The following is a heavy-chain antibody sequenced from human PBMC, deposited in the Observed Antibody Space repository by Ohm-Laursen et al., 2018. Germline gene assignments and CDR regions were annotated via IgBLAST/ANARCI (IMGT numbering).Heavy chain of an antibody. CDR2: IYHSGST. Sequence: SETLSFTCAGSSYSISSGYFWGWIRQPPGKGLEWIGTIYHSGSTYYTPSLKSRVTISVDTSKNQFSLKLTTVTAADTALYYCARGLWWFDPWGQGTLVTVSS. V-gene: IGHV4-38-2*01. CDR1: SYSISSGYF. J-gene: IGHJ5*02. CDR3: ARGLWWFDP.